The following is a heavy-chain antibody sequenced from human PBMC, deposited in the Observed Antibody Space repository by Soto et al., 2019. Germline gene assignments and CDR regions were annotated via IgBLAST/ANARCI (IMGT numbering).Heavy chain of an antibody. Sequence: QVQLQESGPRLVKPSDTLSLTCAVSGYSISSSNWWGWIRQPPGKGLEWIGYIHYSGTTYDNPSLNSRVTMSVETSKNKFTLKLSSVTAVDTALYNCARGGGNGDAFDVWGQGTLVTVSS. CDR3: ARGGGNGDAFDV. J-gene: IGHJ3*01. CDR2: IHYSGTT. V-gene: IGHV4-28*03. CDR1: GYSISSSNW. D-gene: IGHD2-15*01.